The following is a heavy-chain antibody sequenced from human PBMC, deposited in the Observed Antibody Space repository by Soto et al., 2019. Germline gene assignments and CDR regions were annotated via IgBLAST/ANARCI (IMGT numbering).Heavy chain of an antibody. CDR2: IIPIVGTA. Sequence: QVQLVQSGAEVKKPGSSVKVSCKASGGTFSSYAMSWVRQARGQGLEWMGGIIPIVGTANYAKKFQGRLTITADESTSTAYMELSSLRSEDTAVYYCASGSAGKPFDYWGQGTLVTVSS. V-gene: IGHV1-69*01. D-gene: IGHD6-13*01. J-gene: IGHJ4*02. CDR1: GGTFSSYA. CDR3: ASGSAGKPFDY.